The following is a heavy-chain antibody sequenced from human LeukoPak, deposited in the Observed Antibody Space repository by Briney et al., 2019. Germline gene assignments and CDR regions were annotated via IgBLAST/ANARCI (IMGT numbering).Heavy chain of an antibody. J-gene: IGHJ5*02. CDR2: IYSGGST. V-gene: IGHV3-53*01. Sequence: GGSLRLSCAASGFTFSSNYMSWVRQAPGKGLEWVSVIYSGGSTYYADSVKGRFTISRDNSKNTLYLQMNSLRAEDTAVYYCARDLPMSRSAMVTSRFDPWGQGTLVTVSS. CDR3: ARDLPMSRSAMVTSRFDP. D-gene: IGHD5-18*01. CDR1: GFTFSSNY.